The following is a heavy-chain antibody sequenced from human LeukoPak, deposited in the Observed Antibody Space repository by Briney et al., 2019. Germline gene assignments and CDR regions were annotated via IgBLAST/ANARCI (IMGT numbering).Heavy chain of an antibody. V-gene: IGHV4-34*01. J-gene: IGHJ4*02. CDR3: ARYLVVAAXRRXXFDY. Sequence: SETLSLTCAVYGGSFSGYYWSWIRQPPGKGLEWIGEINHSGSTNYNPSLKSRVTISVDTSKNQFSLKLSSVTAADTAVYYCARYLVVAAXRRXXFDYXGQGTLVTVSS. CDR1: GGSFSGYY. CDR2: INHSGST. D-gene: IGHD2-15*01.